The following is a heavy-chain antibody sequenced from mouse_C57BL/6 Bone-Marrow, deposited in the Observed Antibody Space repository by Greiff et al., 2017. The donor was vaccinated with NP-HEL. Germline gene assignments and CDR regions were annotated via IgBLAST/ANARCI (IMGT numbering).Heavy chain of an antibody. CDR3: ASGWDYAMEY. Sequence: EVLLVESGGGLVKPGGSLKLSCAASGFTFSGYGMHWVRQSPEKGLEWVAYISSGSSTIYYADTVKGRFTISRDNAKNTLFLQMTSLRSEDTAMYYCASGWDYAMEYWGQGTSVTVSS. CDR1: GFTFSGYG. CDR2: ISSGSSTI. J-gene: IGHJ4*01. D-gene: IGHD3-3*01. V-gene: IGHV5-17*01.